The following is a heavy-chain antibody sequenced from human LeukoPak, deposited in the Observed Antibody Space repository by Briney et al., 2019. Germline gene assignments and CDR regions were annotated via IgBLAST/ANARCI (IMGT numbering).Heavy chain of an antibody. CDR2: IYYSGST. J-gene: IGHJ3*02. CDR3: ARVDDSSGYYSDAFDI. CDR1: GGSISSYY. D-gene: IGHD3-22*01. V-gene: IGHV4-59*01. Sequence: TSETLSLTCTVSGGSISSYYWSWIRQPPGKGLEWIGYIYYSGSTNYSPSLKSRVTISVDTSKNQFSLKLSSVTAADTAVYYCARVDDSSGYYSDAFDIWGQGTMVTVSS.